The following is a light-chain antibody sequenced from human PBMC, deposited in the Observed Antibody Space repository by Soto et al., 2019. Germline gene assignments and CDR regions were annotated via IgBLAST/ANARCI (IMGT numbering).Light chain of an antibody. CDR2: SDV. Sequence: SYELTQPPSVSVAPGKTARITCGGYNIGTKSVHWYQQMPGQAPVLVIYSDVDRPSGIPERFSGSNSGNTATLTISRVEAGDEADYYCQVCDSTTDHVVFGGGTKLTVL. CDR3: QVCDSTTDHVV. CDR1: NIGTKS. J-gene: IGLJ2*01. V-gene: IGLV3-21*01.